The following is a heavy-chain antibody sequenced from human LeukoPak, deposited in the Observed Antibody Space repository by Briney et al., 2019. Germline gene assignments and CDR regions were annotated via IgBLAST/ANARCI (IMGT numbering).Heavy chain of an antibody. Sequence: GSLRLSCAASGFTFSSYAMSWVRQAPGKGLEWVSAISGSGGSTYYADSVKGRFTISRDNSKNTMYLQMNNLRAEDTAVYYCARRGTPNAFDLWGQGTMVTVSS. J-gene: IGHJ3*01. CDR1: GFTFSSYA. CDR2: ISGSGGST. CDR3: ARRGTPNAFDL. D-gene: IGHD3-16*01. V-gene: IGHV3-23*01.